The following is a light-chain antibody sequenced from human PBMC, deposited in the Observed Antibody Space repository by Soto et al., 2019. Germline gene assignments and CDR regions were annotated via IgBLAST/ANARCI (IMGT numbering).Light chain of an antibody. V-gene: IGKV3D-15*01. CDR1: QSVSSN. Sequence: EIVITQSPATLSVSPGERATLSCRASQSVSSNLAWYQQKPGQAPRLLIYGASTRATGIPARFSGSGSGTEFTLTISSLQSEDFAVYYCQQYNNWREITFGQGTRLEIK. CDR3: QQYNNWREIT. CDR2: GAS. J-gene: IGKJ5*01.